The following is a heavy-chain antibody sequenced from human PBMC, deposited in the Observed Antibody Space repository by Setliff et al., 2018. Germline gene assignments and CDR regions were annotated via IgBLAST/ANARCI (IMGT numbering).Heavy chain of an antibody. J-gene: IGHJ4*02. V-gene: IGHV4-34*01. CDR1: GGSFSGYY. CDR2: INHSGST. Sequence: SETLSLTCAVYGGSFSGYYWSWIRQPPGKGLEWIGEINHSGSTNYNPSLKSRVTISVETSKNQFSLKLSSVTAADTAVDYCARGKVLYDYVWGSYRYWSPNYYFDYWGQGTLVTVSS. D-gene: IGHD3-16*02. CDR3: ARGKVLYDYVWGSYRYWSPNYYFDY.